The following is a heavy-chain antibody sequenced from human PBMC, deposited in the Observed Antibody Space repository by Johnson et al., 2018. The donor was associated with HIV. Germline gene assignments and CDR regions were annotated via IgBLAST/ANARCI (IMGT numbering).Heavy chain of an antibody. V-gene: IGHV3-30*03. CDR1: GLTFSSYG. CDR3: ASDGGYGGYDAFDI. Sequence: VQVVESGGGVVQPGRSMRFSCAASGLTFSSYGMHWVRQAPGKGLEWVAVISYDGSNKYYADSVKGRFTISRDNSKNTLYLQMNSLRAEDSGVYYCASDGGYGGYDAFDIWGQGTMVTVSS. J-gene: IGHJ3*02. CDR2: ISYDGSNK. D-gene: IGHD4-23*01.